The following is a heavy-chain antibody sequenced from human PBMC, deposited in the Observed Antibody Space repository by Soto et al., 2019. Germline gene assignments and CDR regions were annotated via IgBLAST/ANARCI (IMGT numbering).Heavy chain of an antibody. CDR1: GGSISSGGYY. CDR3: ARGVIH. Sequence: QVQLQESGPGLVKPSQTLSLTCTVSGGSISSGGYYWSWIRQHPGKGLEWIGYIYYSGSTYYNPSIXXXXXXSXXXXXXXXSLXLXSVTAADTAVYYCARGVIHWGQGTLVTVSS. CDR2: IYYSGST. J-gene: IGHJ4*02. D-gene: IGHD4-4*01. V-gene: IGHV4-31*01.